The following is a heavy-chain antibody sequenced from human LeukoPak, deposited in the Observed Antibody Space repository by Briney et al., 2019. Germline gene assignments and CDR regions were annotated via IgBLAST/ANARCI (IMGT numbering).Heavy chain of an antibody. CDR1: GFTFSSYS. D-gene: IGHD1-26*01. CDR3: AKVLSGSQDS. CDR2: ISSSSGDI. Sequence: GGSLRLSCAASGFTFSSYSMNWVRQAPGKGLEWVSSISSSSGDIYYADSVKGRFTISRDNAKNTVYLQMNSLRAEDTAVYYCAKVLSGSQDSWGQGTLVTVFS. V-gene: IGHV3-21*04. J-gene: IGHJ4*02.